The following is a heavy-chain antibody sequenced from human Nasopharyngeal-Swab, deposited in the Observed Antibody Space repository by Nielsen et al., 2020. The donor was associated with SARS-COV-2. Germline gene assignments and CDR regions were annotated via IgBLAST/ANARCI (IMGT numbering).Heavy chain of an antibody. D-gene: IGHD2-21*02. V-gene: IGHV3-30*18. CDR3: AKGGQMVVTAVLKY. CDR1: GFTFSSYG. Sequence: GGSLRLSCAVSGFTFSSYGMHWVRQAPGKGLEWVAVISYDGSNKYYADSVKGRFTISRDNSKNTLYLQMNSLRAEDTAVYYCAKGGQMVVTAVLKYWGQGTLVTVSS. J-gene: IGHJ4*02. CDR2: ISYDGSNK.